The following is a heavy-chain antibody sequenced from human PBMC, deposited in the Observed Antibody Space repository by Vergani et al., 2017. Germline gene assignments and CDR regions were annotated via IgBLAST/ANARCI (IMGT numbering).Heavy chain of an antibody. V-gene: IGHV3-30*01. CDR1: GFPFISSA. CDR2: ISYVGSNN. J-gene: IGHJ4*02. Sequence: QVQLVESGGGVVQPGRSLRLSCAASGFPFISSAMHWVRQAPGKGLEGVAVISYVGSNNYYADSVKGRFTITRDNSKNTLYLQMNSLRAEDTAVYYCAGDPLVYGGIPYYFDYWGQGTLVTVSS. CDR3: AGDPLVYGGIPYYFDY. D-gene: IGHD4-23*01.